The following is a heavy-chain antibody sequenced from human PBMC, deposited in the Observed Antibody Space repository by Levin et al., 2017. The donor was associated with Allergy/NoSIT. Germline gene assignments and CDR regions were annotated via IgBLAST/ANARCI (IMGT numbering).Heavy chain of an antibody. V-gene: IGHV4-34*01. CDR3: ARGGRGVSIVITVGGPFDY. CDR1: GGSFNGYY. J-gene: IGHJ4*02. CDR2: INHSGRT. Sequence: SETLSLTCAVYGGSFNGYYWTWIRQPPGKGLEWIGDINHSGRTTYNPSLASRVTISVDTSKNQFSLKLSSVTAAETAAYYCARGGRGVSIVITVGGPFDYGRQGTLATVA. D-gene: IGHD4-11*01.